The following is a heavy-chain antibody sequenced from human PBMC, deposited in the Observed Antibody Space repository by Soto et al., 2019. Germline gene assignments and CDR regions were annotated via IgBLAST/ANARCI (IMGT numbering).Heavy chain of an antibody. CDR1: GFTFSSYA. Sequence: LRLSCAASGFTFSSYAFHWVRQAPGKGLEWVAIVSSDGRNKYYADSVKGRFTISGDNSKSTLYLQMNSLRTEDTAVYYCARDGTPSSGYDYWGQGTLVTVSS. D-gene: IGHD6-19*01. V-gene: IGHV3-30*04. CDR2: VSSDGRNK. J-gene: IGHJ4*02. CDR3: ARDGTPSSGYDY.